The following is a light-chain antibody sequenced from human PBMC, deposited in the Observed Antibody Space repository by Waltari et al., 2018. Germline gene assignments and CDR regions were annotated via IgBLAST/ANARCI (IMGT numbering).Light chain of an antibody. J-gene: IGLJ3*02. V-gene: IGLV2-14*01. Sequence: QSALTQPASVSGSPGQSITISCTGTSSDVGGYNYVSWYQQHPGDAPKPMIYEVNNRPSGVSNRFSGATAGNTASRTISGLQAEDEADYYCSSYTGGGTWVFGGGTKVTVL. CDR1: SSDVGGYNY. CDR3: SSYTGGGTWV. CDR2: EVN.